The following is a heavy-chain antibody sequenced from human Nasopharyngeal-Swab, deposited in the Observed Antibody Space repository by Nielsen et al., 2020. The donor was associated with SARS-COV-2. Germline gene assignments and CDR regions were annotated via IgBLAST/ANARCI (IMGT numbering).Heavy chain of an antibody. J-gene: IGHJ6*02. CDR2: ISSSSTYI. V-gene: IGHV3-21*01. Sequence: GESLKISCAASGFTFSTYNMNWVRQAPGKGLEWVSSISSSSTYIYYADSVKGRFTISRESAKNSLYLQMNSLRAEETAVYYCARDGLDYDFWSAYFMDVWGQGTTVTVSS. CDR3: ARDGLDYDFWSAYFMDV. CDR1: GFTFSTYN. D-gene: IGHD3-3*01.